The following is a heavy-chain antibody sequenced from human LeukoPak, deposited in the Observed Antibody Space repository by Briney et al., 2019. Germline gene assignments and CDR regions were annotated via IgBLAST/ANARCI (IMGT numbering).Heavy chain of an antibody. CDR1: EFTFTSSA. V-gene: IGHV1-58*01. J-gene: IGHJ4*02. CDR2: IVVGSGNT. CDR3: SYDFWSGYYFDY. Sequence: SVKVSCKASEFTFTSSAVQWVRQARGQRLEWIGWIVVGSGNTNYAQKFQERVTITRDMSTSTAYMELSSLRSEDTAVYYCSYDFWSGYYFDYWGQGTLVTVSS. D-gene: IGHD3-3*01.